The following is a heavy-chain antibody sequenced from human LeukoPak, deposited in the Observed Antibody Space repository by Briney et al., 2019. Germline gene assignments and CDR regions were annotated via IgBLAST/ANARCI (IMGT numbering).Heavy chain of an antibody. Sequence: GGSLRLSCAASGFTVSRNYMSWVRQAPGKGLEWVSVIYSGGSTYHAGSVKGRFTISRDNSKNTVYLQMNSLRAEDTAVYYCAKEKYSSSSDPFDYWGQGTLVTVSS. J-gene: IGHJ4*02. CDR3: AKEKYSSSSDPFDY. D-gene: IGHD6-6*01. V-gene: IGHV3-53*01. CDR2: IYSGGST. CDR1: GFTVSRNY.